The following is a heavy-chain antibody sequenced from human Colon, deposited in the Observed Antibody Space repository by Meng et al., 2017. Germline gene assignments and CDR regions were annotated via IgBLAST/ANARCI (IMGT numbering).Heavy chain of an antibody. D-gene: IGHD4-23*01. V-gene: IGHV4-4*01. CDR1: GGTISSNNW. Sequence: LQESGASRVMPPAGTPVLSGAFVGGTISSNNWCSWVRHPPGRELWLISVFYHGVTTNYTPSLKRRVTFLLNKSKNLFPLKLTFMAAADTAFYFWANVPATVDPFEVWGQGTLVTVSS. J-gene: IGHJ4*02. CDR2: FYHGVTT. CDR3: ANVPATVDPFEV.